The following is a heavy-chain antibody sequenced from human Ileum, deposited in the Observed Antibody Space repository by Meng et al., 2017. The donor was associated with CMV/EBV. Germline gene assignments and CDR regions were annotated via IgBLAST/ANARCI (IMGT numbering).Heavy chain of an antibody. Sequence: GSLRLSCAVYVGSFSDYYWSWIRQPPGKGLEWIGDINHSGSTNYNPSLKSRVTMSVDTSKNQFSLKVSSVTAADTAVYYCARHGYGDYDYWGQETLVTVSS. CDR2: INHSGST. CDR3: ARHGYGDYDY. V-gene: IGHV4-34*01. J-gene: IGHJ4*02. CDR1: VGSFSDYY. D-gene: IGHD4-17*01.